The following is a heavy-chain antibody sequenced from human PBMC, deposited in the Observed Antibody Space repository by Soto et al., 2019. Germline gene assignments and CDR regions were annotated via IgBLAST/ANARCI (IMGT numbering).Heavy chain of an antibody. CDR3: ARVVGYVSTFVGGWFDP. D-gene: IGHD3-16*01. CDR1: GGSISSGDYY. CDR2: IYYSGST. V-gene: IGHV4-30-4*01. J-gene: IGHJ5*02. Sequence: SETLSLTCTVSGGSISSGDYYWSWIRQPPGKGLEWIGYIYYSGSTYYNPSLKSRVTISVDTSKNQFSLKLSSVTAADTAVYYCARVVGYVSTFVGGWFDPWGQGTLVTVSS.